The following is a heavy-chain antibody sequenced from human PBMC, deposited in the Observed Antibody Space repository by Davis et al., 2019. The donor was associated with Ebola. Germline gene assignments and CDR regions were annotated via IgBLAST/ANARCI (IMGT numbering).Heavy chain of an antibody. Sequence: SETLSLTCTVSGGSMTSVGYYWTWIRQYPGKGLECIGYIYYSGSTSYNPSLKSRLTISVDTSNNQFSLKLSSVTAADTAVYYCARGEYGSGSFFADYWGQGTLVTVSS. J-gene: IGHJ4*02. CDR2: IYYSGST. CDR1: GGSMTSVGYY. V-gene: IGHV4-31*03. D-gene: IGHD3-10*01. CDR3: ARGEYGSGSFFADY.